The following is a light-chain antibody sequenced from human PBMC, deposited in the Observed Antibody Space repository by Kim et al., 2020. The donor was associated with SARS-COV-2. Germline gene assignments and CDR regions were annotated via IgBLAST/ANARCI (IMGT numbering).Light chain of an antibody. V-gene: IGLV3-1*01. CDR3: QAWDSSTAV. J-gene: IGLJ3*02. Sequence: VSPGETASITCSGDKLGDKYACWYQQKTSQSPVLVIYQDRMRPSGIPERFSGSNSGNTATLTISGTQAMDEADYYCQAWDSSTAVFGGGTQLTV. CDR1: KLGDKY. CDR2: QDR.